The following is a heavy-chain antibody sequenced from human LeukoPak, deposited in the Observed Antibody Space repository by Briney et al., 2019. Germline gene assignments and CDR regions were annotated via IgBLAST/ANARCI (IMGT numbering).Heavy chain of an antibody. CDR3: ARGMGYSSSAKFDY. CDR1: GYTFTSYG. D-gene: IGHD6-6*01. CDR2: ISAYNGNT. V-gene: IGHV1-18*01. J-gene: IGHJ4*02. Sequence: ASVKVSCKASGYTFTSYGISWVRQAPGQGLEWMGWISAYNGNTNYAQKFQGRVTMTTDTSTSTGYMELRSLRSDDAAVYYCARGMGYSSSAKFDYWGQGTLVTVSS.